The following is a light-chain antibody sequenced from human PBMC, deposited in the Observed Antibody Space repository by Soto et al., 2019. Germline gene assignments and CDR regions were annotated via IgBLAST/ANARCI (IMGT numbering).Light chain of an antibody. CDR2: RNN. Sequence: QSVLTQPPSASGTPGQRVTISCSGSSSNIGSNYVYWYHQLPGTAPKLLIYRNNQRPSGVPDRFSGSKSGTSASLAISGLRSEDEADYYCAAWDDSLSALYVFGTGTQLTVL. CDR3: AAWDDSLSALYV. J-gene: IGLJ1*01. V-gene: IGLV1-47*01. CDR1: SSNIGSNY.